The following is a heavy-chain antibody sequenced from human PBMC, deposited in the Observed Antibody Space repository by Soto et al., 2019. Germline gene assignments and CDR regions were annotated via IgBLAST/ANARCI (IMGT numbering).Heavy chain of an antibody. J-gene: IGHJ6*03. D-gene: IGHD3-10*01. CDR2: INAGNGNT. CDR3: ARFPWGSGVYYMDV. V-gene: IGHV1-3*01. Sequence: ASVKVSCKASGYTFTSYAMHWVRQAPGQRLEWMGWINAGNGNTKYSQKFQGRVTITRDTSASTAYMELSSLRSEDTAVYYCARFPWGSGVYYMDVWGKGTTVTVSS. CDR1: GYTFTSYA.